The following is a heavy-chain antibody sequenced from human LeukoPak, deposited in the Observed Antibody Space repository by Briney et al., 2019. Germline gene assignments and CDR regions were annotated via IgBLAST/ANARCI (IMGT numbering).Heavy chain of an antibody. J-gene: IGHJ4*02. V-gene: IGHV3-30-3*02. Sequence: PGRSLRLSCAASGFTFSSYAMHWVRQAPGKGLEWVAVISYDGSNKYYADSVKGRFTISRDNSKNTLYLQMNSLRAEDTAVYYCAKRVVPAAIRYPDFDYWGQGTLVTVSS. CDR1: GFTFSSYA. D-gene: IGHD2-2*01. CDR2: ISYDGSNK. CDR3: AKRVVPAAIRYPDFDY.